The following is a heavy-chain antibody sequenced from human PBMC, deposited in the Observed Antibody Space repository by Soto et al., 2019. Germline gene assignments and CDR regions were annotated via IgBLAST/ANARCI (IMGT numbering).Heavy chain of an antibody. J-gene: IGHJ6*02. CDR1: GGTFSSYA. CDR3: ASSRTTVTGDYYYYGMDV. CDR2: IIPIFGTA. V-gene: IGHV1-69*13. D-gene: IGHD4-17*01. Sequence: SVKVSCKASGGTFSSYAISWVRQAPGQGLEWMGGIIPIFGTANYAQKFQGRVTITADESTSTAYMELSSLRSEDTAVYYCASSRTTVTGDYYYYGMDVWGQGTTVTVSS.